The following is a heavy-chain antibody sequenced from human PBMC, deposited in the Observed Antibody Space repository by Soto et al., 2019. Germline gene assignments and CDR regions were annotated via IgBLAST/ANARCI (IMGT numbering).Heavy chain of an antibody. CDR1: GGTFSSYA. CDR2: SIPIFGTA. J-gene: IGHJ3*02. V-gene: IGHV1-69*13. Sequence: EASVKISCKASGGTFSSYAISWVRQAPGQGLEWMGGSIPIFGTANYAQKFQGRVTITADESTSTAYMELSSLRSEDTAVYYCARDFSPYDSSGYPNDAFDIWGQGTMVTVSS. D-gene: IGHD3-22*01. CDR3: ARDFSPYDSSGYPNDAFDI.